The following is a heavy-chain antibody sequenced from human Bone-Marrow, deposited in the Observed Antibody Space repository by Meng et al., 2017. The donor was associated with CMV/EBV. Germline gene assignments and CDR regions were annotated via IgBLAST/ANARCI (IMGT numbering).Heavy chain of an antibody. CDR3: ASSLDTDYYDSSGWFVFQH. V-gene: IGHV4-59*01. CDR1: GGSISSYY. J-gene: IGHJ1*01. D-gene: IGHD3-22*01. CDR2: IYHSGST. Sequence: SEPLSLTCTVSGGSISSYYWNWIRQPPGKGLEWIGYIYHSGSTNYNPSLKSRVTISVDTSKKQFSLKLSSVTAADTAVYYCASSLDTDYYDSSGWFVFQHWGQGTLVTVSS.